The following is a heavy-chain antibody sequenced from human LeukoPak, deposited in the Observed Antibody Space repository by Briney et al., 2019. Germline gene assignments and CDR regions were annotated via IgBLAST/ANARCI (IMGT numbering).Heavy chain of an antibody. CDR2: IYYSGST. Sequence: SETLSLTCTASGGSISSYFWSWIRPPPGKGLEWIGYIYYSGSTNYNPSLKSRVTISVDTSKNQFSLKLSSVTAADTAVYYCARGITMTTAWFDPWGQGTLVTVSS. CDR3: ARGITMTTAWFDP. J-gene: IGHJ5*02. CDR1: GGSISSYF. D-gene: IGHD4-17*01. V-gene: IGHV4-59*12.